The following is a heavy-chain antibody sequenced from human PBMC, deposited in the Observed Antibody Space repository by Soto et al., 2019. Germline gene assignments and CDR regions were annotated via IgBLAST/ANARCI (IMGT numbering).Heavy chain of an antibody. CDR1: GFTFGDYA. V-gene: IGHV3-49*04. J-gene: IGHJ4*02. D-gene: IGHD3-22*01. Sequence: GGSLRLSCTASGFTFGDYAMSWVRQAPGKGLEWVGFIRSKAYGGTTEYAASVKRRFTISRDDSKSIAYLQMNSLKTEDTAVYYCTRDPVSSGYYSWYFDYGGQGTLVTVSS. CDR3: TRDPVSSGYYSWYFDY. CDR2: IRSKAYGGTT.